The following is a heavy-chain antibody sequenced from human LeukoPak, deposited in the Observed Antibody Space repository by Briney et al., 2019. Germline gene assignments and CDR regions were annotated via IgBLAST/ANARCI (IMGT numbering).Heavy chain of an antibody. CDR1: GVSISRGGYA. CDR3: VRGRYSSGWYRDKNWFDP. V-gene: IGHV4-30-4*07. D-gene: IGHD6-19*01. J-gene: IGHJ5*02. Sequence: SETLSLTCAVSGVSISRGGYAWNWIRQPPGKGLEWIAYIYHSGTTYYNPSLKSRATISVDTSKNQFSLRLSSVTAADTAVYYCVRGRYSSGWYRDKNWFDPWGQGTPVTVSS. CDR2: IYHSGTT.